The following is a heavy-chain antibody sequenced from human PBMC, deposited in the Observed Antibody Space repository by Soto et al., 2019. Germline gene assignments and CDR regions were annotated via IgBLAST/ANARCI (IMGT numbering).Heavy chain of an antibody. CDR3: AGCSTGWLSYMEK. CDR1: GYSFTSYW. D-gene: IGHD6-19*01. V-gene: IGHV5-51*01. CDR2: IYLSDSDT. Sequence: GESLKISCKGSGYSFTSYWIAWVPQMPGKGLEWMGIIYLSDSDTRYSPSFQGRVTISADKSLSTASLPGSSPKASDIARYSCAGCSTGWLSYMEKGGQGTLVTVSS. J-gene: IGHJ4*02.